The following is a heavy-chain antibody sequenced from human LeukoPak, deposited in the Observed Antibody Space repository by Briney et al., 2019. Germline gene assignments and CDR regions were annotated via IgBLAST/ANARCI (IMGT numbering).Heavy chain of an antibody. Sequence: GGSLRLSCAASGFTVSSNYMSWVRQAPGKGLEWVSVIYSGGSTYYADSVKGRFTISRDNSKNTLYLQMNSLRAEDTAVYYCAKDPAAIPGRFDPWGQGTLVTVSS. CDR1: GFTVSSNY. D-gene: IGHD2-2*02. CDR2: IYSGGST. V-gene: IGHV3-53*05. J-gene: IGHJ5*02. CDR3: AKDPAAIPGRFDP.